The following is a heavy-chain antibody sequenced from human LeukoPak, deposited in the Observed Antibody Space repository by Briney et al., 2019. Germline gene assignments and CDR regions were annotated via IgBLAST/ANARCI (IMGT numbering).Heavy chain of an antibody. CDR3: ARDPYYYDSSGYYPSFDY. D-gene: IGHD3-22*01. J-gene: IGHJ4*02. Sequence: SETLSLTCTVSGGSISSSSYYWGWIRQPPGKRLEWIGSIYYSGSTYYNPSLKSRVTISVDTSKNQFSLKLSPVTAADTAVYYCARDPYYYDSSGYYPSFDYWGQGTLVTVSS. CDR1: GGSISSSSYY. V-gene: IGHV4-39*07. CDR2: IYYSGST.